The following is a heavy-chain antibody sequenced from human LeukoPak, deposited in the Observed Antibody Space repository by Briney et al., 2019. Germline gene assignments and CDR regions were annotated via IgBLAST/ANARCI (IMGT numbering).Heavy chain of an antibody. CDR3: ARVDGSSSCPDY. J-gene: IGHJ4*02. CDR1: GFTFSSYW. CDR2: IKEDGSET. D-gene: IGHD6-19*01. V-gene: IGHV3-7*01. Sequence: PGGSLRLSCAASGFTFSSYWMSWVRQAPGKGLEWVANIKEDGSETYYVDSVKGRFTISGDNAKNLLYLEMNSLRAEDAALYYCARVDGSSSCPDYWGQGTLVTVSS.